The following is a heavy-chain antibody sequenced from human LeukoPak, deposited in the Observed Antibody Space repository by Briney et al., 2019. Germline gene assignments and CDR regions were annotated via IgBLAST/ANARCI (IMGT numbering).Heavy chain of an antibody. CDR3: AKSGTSLNYYYYYMDV. CDR1: GFTFSSYA. J-gene: IGHJ6*03. CDR2: ISGSGGST. V-gene: IGHV3-23*01. D-gene: IGHD6-13*01. Sequence: GGSLRLSCAASGFTFSSYAMSWVHQAPGKGLEWVSAISGSGGSTYYADSVKGRFTISRDNSKNTLYLQMNSLRAEDTAVYYCAKSGTSLNYYYYYMDVWGKGTTVTVSS.